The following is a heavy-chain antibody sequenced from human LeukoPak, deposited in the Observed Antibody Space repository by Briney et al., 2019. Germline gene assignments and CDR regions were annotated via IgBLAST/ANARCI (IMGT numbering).Heavy chain of an antibody. CDR2: IYYSGST. J-gene: IGHJ4*02. Sequence: PSETLSLTCIVSGGSISSGGHYWGWIRQPPGKGLEWIGYIYYSGSTYYNPSLKSRVTISVDTSKNQFSLKLSSVTAADTAVYYCARDRSRYFDSKIDYWGQGTLVTVSS. CDR1: GGSISSGGHY. V-gene: IGHV4-30-4*08. D-gene: IGHD3-9*01. CDR3: ARDRSRYFDSKIDY.